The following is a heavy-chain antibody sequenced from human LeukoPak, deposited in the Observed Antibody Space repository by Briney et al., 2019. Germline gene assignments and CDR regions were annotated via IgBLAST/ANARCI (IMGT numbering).Heavy chain of an antibody. V-gene: IGHV4-34*01. CDR3: ARGRGDSSGYYYFQH. CDR2: INHSGST. J-gene: IGHJ1*01. CDR1: GGSFSGYY. Sequence: SETLSLTCAVYGGSFSGYYWSWIRQPPGKGLEWIGEINHSGSTNYNPSLKSRVTISVDTSKNQFSLKLSSVTAADTAVYYCARGRGDSSGYYYFQHWGQGTLVTVSS. D-gene: IGHD3-22*01.